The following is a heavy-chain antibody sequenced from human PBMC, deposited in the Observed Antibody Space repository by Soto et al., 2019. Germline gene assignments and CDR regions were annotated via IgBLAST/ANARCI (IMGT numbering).Heavy chain of an antibody. Sequence: QVQLVQSGAEVKKPGSSVKVSCKASGGTFSSYAISWVRQAPGQGLEWMGGIIPIFGTANYAQKFQGRVTITADESTSTAYMELSSLRSEDTAVYYCARGPPRIEYRSSSPFDYWGQGTLVTVSS. CDR1: GGTFSSYA. CDR3: ARGPPRIEYRSSSPFDY. V-gene: IGHV1-69*01. CDR2: IIPIFGTA. D-gene: IGHD6-6*01. J-gene: IGHJ4*02.